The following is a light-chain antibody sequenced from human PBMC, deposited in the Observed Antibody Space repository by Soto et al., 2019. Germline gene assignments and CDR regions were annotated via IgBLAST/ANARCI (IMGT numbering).Light chain of an antibody. Sequence: QSVLTQPPSVSGAPGQRVSISCTGSTSNIGAPYDVHWYQHLPGADPKLLIYGDNNRPSGVPDRFSGSKSGTSASLAITSLQAEDEADYYCQSYDISLHNYVFGTGTKVTVL. CDR1: TSNIGAPYD. V-gene: IGLV1-40*01. CDR2: GDN. J-gene: IGLJ1*01. CDR3: QSYDISLHNYV.